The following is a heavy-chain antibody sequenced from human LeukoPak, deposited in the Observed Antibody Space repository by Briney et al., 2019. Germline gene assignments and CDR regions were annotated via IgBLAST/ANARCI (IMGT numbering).Heavy chain of an antibody. CDR2: IYTSGST. CDR1: GGSIGSGSYY. CDR3: ARDKGSIAVADY. D-gene: IGHD6-19*01. J-gene: IGHJ4*02. Sequence: SETLSLTCNVSGGSIGSGSYYWSWTRQPAGKGLEWIGRIYTSGSTNYNPSLKSRVTISVDTSKNQFSLKLSSVTAADTAVYYCARDKGSIAVADYWGQGTLVTVSS. V-gene: IGHV4-61*02.